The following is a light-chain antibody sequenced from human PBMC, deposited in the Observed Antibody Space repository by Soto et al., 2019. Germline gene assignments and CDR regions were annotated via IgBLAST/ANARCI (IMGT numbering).Light chain of an antibody. J-gene: IGLJ1*01. CDR3: VAYRDPGTYV. CDR2: DFT. V-gene: IGLV2-14*03. CDR1: SSDVNDFDY. Sequence: QSVLTKPPSASGAPGQSVSISCTGTSSDVNDFDYVSWYQHRPGEAPKLKILDFTYRPSGVSERFSGSRSGSAASLTISGLQAEDEAEYYCVAYRDPGTYVFGPGTKVTVL.